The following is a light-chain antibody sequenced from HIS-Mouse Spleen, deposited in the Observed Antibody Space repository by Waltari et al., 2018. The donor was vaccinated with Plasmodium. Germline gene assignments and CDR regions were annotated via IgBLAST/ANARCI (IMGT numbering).Light chain of an antibody. J-gene: IGKJ2*01. CDR2: GAS. V-gene: IGKV3-20*01. Sequence: EIVLTQSPGTLSLSPGARATLPCRASQSFSSRYLAWYQQKPGQAPRLLIYGASSRATGIPDRFSGSGSGTDFTLTISRLEPEDFAVYYCQQYGSSPYTFGQGTKLEIK. CDR1: QSFSSRY. CDR3: QQYGSSPYT.